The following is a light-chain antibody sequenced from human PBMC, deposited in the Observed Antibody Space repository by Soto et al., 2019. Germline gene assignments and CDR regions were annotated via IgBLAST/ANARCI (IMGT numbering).Light chain of an antibody. V-gene: IGLV2-8*01. J-gene: IGLJ1*01. CDR3: AAWDDSLNGCV. CDR1: SSDVGKYDY. Sequence: QSALTQPPSASGSPGQSVTISCTGTSSDVGKYDYVSWFQHHPGKAPKLIIYEVSKRPSGVPDRFSGSKSGSTASLTVSGLQTEDEADFYCAAWDDSLNGCVFGTGTKLTVL. CDR2: EVS.